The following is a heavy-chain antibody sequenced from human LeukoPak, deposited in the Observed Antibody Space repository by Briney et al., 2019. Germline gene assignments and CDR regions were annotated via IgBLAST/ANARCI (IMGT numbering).Heavy chain of an antibody. V-gene: IGHV4-59*08. CDR3: ARSLLGGSYYLFDY. Sequence: SETLSLTCTVSGGSISSYYWSWIRQPPGKGLEWIGYIYYSGSTNYNPSLKSRVTISVDTSKNQFSLKLSSVTAADTAVYYCARSLLGGSYYLFDYWAREPWSPSPQ. J-gene: IGHJ4*02. CDR2: IYYSGST. CDR1: GGSISSYY. D-gene: IGHD1-26*01.